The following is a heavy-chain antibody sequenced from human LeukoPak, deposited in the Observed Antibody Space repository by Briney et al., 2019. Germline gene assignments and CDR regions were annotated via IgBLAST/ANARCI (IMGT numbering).Heavy chain of an antibody. CDR3: ARGPYDSSRD. CDR1: GGSFSGYY. Sequence: PSETLSLTCAVYGGSFSGYYWSWIRQPPGKGLEWIGEINHSGNTNYNPSLKSRVTISVDTSKNQFSLKLSSATAADTAVYYCARGPYDSSRDWGQGTLVTVSS. J-gene: IGHJ4*02. V-gene: IGHV4-34*01. CDR2: INHSGNT. D-gene: IGHD3-22*01.